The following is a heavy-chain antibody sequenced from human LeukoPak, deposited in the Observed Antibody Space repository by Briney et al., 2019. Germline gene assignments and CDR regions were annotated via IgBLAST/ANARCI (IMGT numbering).Heavy chain of an antibody. CDR3: ARVNMVANVFDI. CDR1: GGSISSSNW. V-gene: IGHV4-4*02. CDR2: IYHSGTT. D-gene: IGHD5-12*01. Sequence: SETLSLTCAVSGGSISSSNWWSWVRQPPGKGLEWIGEIYHSGTTNYNPSLKSRVTISVDKSKNQFSLKMSSVTAADTAVYYCARVNMVANVFDIWGQGTMVTVSS. J-gene: IGHJ3*02.